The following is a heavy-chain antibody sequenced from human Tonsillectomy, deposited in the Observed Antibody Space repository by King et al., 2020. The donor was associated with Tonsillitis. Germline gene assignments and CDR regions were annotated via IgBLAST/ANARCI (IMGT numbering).Heavy chain of an antibody. CDR2: ISYDGSEK. J-gene: IGHJ4*02. V-gene: IGHV3-30*04. CDR1: GFSFSSYA. Sequence: VQLVESGGGVVQPGRSLRLSCAASGFSFSSYAMHWVRQAPGKGLEWVAIISYDGSEKYYADSVKGRFTISRDNSKNKLYLQMHSLRAEDTAVYYCARDRDGYYFDYWGQGTLVTVSS. CDR3: ARDRDGYYFDY. D-gene: IGHD3-10*01.